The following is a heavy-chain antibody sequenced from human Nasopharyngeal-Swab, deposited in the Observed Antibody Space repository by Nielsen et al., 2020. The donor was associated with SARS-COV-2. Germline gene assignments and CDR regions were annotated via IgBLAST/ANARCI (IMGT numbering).Heavy chain of an antibody. V-gene: IGHV1-46*01. CDR1: GYTFTSYY. CDR2: INPSGGST. D-gene: IGHD3-16*01. J-gene: IGHJ4*02. Sequence: ASVKVSCKASGYTFTSYYMHWVRQAPGQGLEWMGIINPSGGSTSYAQKFQGRVTMTTDTSTSTAYMELRSLRSDDTAVYYCARGELWAGGVIDYWGQGTLVTVSS. CDR3: ARGELWAGGVIDY.